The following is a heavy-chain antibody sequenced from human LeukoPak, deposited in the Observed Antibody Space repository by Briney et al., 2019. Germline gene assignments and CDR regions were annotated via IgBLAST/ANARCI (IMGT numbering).Heavy chain of an antibody. D-gene: IGHD6-13*01. V-gene: IGHV4-4*07. CDR2: IYTSGST. Sequence: SETLSLTCTVSGGSISSYYWSWIRQPAGKGLEWIGRIYTSGSTNYNPSLKSRVTMSVDTSKNQFSLKLSSVTAADTAVYYCAREYHSSSWYGWFDPWGQGTLVTVSS. CDR3: AREYHSSSWYGWFDP. CDR1: GGSISSYY. J-gene: IGHJ5*02.